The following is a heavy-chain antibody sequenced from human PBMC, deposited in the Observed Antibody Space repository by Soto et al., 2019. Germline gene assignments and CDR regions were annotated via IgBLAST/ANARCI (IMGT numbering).Heavy chain of an antibody. D-gene: IGHD3-22*01. CDR3: ARDGAEYYDSSGSAFDI. CDR1: GFTFSSYA. Sequence: GGSLRLSCAASGFTFSSYAMHWVRQAPGKGLEWVSVITYNRSNKYYADSVKGRFTISRDNAKNSLYLQMNSLRDEDTAVYYCARDGAEYYDSSGSAFDIWGQGTMVTVSS. V-gene: IGHV3-30-3*01. J-gene: IGHJ3*02. CDR2: ITYNRSNK.